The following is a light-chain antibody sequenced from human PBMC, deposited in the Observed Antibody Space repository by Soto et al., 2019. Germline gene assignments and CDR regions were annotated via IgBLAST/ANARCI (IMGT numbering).Light chain of an antibody. J-gene: IGKJ2*01. Sequence: VLTQSPATLSVSPGERVTLSCRASQSVSSLLAWYQQKPGQAPRLLIYSTSTRATGIPARFSGSRSGTEFTLTISSLQSEDFAIYYCQQYHYWPYTFGQGTKLEIK. CDR3: QQYHYWPYT. CDR1: QSVSSL. CDR2: STS. V-gene: IGKV3-15*01.